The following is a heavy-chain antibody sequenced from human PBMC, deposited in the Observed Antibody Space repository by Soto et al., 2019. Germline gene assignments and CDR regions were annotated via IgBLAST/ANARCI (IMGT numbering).Heavy chain of an antibody. CDR1: GGPYSKYS. V-gene: IGHV1-69*02. Sequence: QVQLVQSGTEVKKPGSSVTVSCKASGGPYSKYSISWVRQAPGQGLEWMGRIIPIFDITNYAQKFQGRVTSTADKSTSTVYMDLSSLRSEDTAVYYCARSLLGDYYDSDGLDNWGQVTLVTVSS. D-gene: IGHD3-22*01. CDR3: ARSLLGDYYDSDGLDN. CDR2: IIPIFDIT. J-gene: IGHJ4*02.